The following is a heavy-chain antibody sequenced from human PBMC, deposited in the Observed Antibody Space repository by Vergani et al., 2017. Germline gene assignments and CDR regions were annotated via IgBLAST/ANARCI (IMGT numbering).Heavy chain of an antibody. D-gene: IGHD2-2*01. V-gene: IGHV3-43D*04. J-gene: IGHJ4*02. CDR3: AKVRNRVVGGPFDY. CDR2: ISWDGGST. CDR1: GYSISSGYY. Sequence: VQLQESGPGLVKPSETLSLTCAVSGYSISSGYYWGWVRQAPGKGLEWVSLISWDGGSTYYADSVKGRFTISRDNSKNSLYLQMNSLRAEDTALYYCAKVRNRVVGGPFDYWGQGTLVTVSS.